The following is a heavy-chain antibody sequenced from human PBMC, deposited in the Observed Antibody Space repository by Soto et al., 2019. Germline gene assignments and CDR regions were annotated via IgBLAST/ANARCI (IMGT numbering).Heavy chain of an antibody. CDR3: AKGTMIVVPHRY. CDR2: VDPEDGET. Sequence: QVPLVHSGAEVKKPGASVKVSCKVSGYTITQLSMHWVRQAPGQGLEWMGGVDPEDGETIYAQKFQGGVTMPEDTSTDTSYMELSSLRSEDTAVYYGAKGTMIVVPHRYWGQGTLVTVAS. CDR1: GYTITQLS. V-gene: IGHV1-24*01. J-gene: IGHJ4*02. D-gene: IGHD3-22*01.